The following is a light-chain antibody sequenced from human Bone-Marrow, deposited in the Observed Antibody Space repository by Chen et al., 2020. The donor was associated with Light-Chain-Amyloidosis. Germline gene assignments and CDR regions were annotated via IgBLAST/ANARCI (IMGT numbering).Light chain of an antibody. CDR1: SGHRPYP. Sequence: QLVLTQSPSASASLGASVKLTCILRSGHRPYPIAWHQRQPGKGPRYLMLVNQDGTHTKGDGIPDRFSGSSSGAERYLPISSLRSEDEADYYCQTWGSGFHVLFGGGTRLSVL. CDR3: QTWGSGFHVL. V-gene: IGLV4-69*01. CDR2: VNQDGTH. J-gene: IGLJ2*01.